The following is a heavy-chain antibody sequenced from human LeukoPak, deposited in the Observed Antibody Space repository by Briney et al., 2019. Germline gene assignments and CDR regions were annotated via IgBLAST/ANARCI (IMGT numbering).Heavy chain of an antibody. D-gene: IGHD5-24*01. V-gene: IGHV4-30-2*01. J-gene: IGHJ4*02. CDR2: IYHSGST. CDR1: GGSISSGGYY. CDR3: ARRRDGYNPLDY. Sequence: NASETLSLTCTVSGGSISSGGYYWSWIRQPPGKGLEWIGYIYHSGSTYYNPSLKSRVTISVDRSKNQFSLKLSSVTAADTAVYYCARRRDGYNPLDYWGQGTLVTVSS.